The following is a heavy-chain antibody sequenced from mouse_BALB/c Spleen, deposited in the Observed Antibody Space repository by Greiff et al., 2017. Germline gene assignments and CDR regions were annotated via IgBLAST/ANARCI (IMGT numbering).Heavy chain of an antibody. CDR1: GFSLTSYG. V-gene: IGHV2-9*02. CDR2: IWAGGST. CDR3: ARDYYGNYEDYWYFDV. Sequence: VQLKESGPGLVAPSQSLSITCTVSGFSLTSYGVHWVRQPPGKGLEWLGVIWAGGSTNYNSALMSRLSISKDNSKSQVFLKMNSLQTDDTAMYYCARDYYGNYEDYWYFDVWGAGTTVTVSS. J-gene: IGHJ1*01. D-gene: IGHD2-1*01.